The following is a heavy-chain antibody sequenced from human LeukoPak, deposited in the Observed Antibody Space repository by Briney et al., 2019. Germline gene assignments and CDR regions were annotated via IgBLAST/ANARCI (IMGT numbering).Heavy chain of an antibody. CDR2: IYHSGST. CDR3: ARVPYYDYVWGSYRYAQHPYYFDY. D-gene: IGHD3-16*02. V-gene: IGHV4-4*02. CDR1: GGSISINNW. J-gene: IGHJ4*02. Sequence: KPSETLSLTCAVSGGSISINNWWSWVRQPPGKGLEWIGEIYHSGSTNYNPSLKSRVTISVDTSKNQFSLKLSSVTAADTAVYYCARVPYYDYVWGSYRYAQHPYYFDYWGQGTLVTVSS.